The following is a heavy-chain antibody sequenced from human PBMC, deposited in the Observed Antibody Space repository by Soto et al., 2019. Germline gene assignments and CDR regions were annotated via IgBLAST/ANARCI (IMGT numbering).Heavy chain of an antibody. CDR3: ARRHHILTGYIHWYFDL. CDR1: GFTFGGYC. CDR2: IWYDGSYK. J-gene: IGHJ2*01. V-gene: IGHV3-33*08. Sequence: GGSLSLSCASAGFTFGGYCMHLVRQAPGKGLEWVAVIWYDGSYKYYADSVKGRFTISRDNSKNTLYLQMNSLRAEDTAVYYCARRHHILTGYIHWYFDLWGRGTLVTVSS. D-gene: IGHD3-9*01.